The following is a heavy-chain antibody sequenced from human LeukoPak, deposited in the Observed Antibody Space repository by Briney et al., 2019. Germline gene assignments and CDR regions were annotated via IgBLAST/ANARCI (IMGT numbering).Heavy chain of an antibody. D-gene: IGHD3-22*01. Sequence: GGSLRLSCAASGFTFSSYAMSWVRQAPGKGLEWVSAISGSGGSTYYADSVKGRFTISRDNSKNTLYLQMNGLRAEDTAVYYCARGVPYYYDSSGYFKNDAFDIWGQGTMVTVSS. V-gene: IGHV3-23*01. CDR1: GFTFSSYA. J-gene: IGHJ3*02. CDR3: ARGVPYYYDSSGYFKNDAFDI. CDR2: ISGSGGST.